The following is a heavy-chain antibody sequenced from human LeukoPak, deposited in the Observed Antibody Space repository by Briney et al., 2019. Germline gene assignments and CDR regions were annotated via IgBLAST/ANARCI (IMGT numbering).Heavy chain of an antibody. V-gene: IGHV3-23*01. CDR1: GFTFNNYA. Sequence: GGSLRLSCAASGFTFNNYAMNWVRQAPGKGLEWVSYIRGGGSNTRYSDSVKGRFIISRDNSKNILYLQMNSLRAEDTDIYYCAKCSASYSNDAFDVWGRGTMVTVSS. D-gene: IGHD3-10*02. CDR3: AKCSASYSNDAFDV. J-gene: IGHJ3*01. CDR2: IRGGGSNT.